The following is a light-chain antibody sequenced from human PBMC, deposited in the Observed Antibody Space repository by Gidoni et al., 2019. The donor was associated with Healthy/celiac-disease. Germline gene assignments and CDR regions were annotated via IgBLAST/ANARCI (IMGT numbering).Light chain of an antibody. CDR3: QQYNNPFT. Sequence: EIVMTQSPATLSVSPGERATLSCRASHSVRSNLAWYQQKPGQAPRLLIYGASTRATGIPARFSGSGSGTEFTLTISSLQSEDFAVYYCQQYNNPFTFGPGTKVDIK. V-gene: IGKV3-15*01. J-gene: IGKJ3*01. CDR1: HSVRSN. CDR2: GAS.